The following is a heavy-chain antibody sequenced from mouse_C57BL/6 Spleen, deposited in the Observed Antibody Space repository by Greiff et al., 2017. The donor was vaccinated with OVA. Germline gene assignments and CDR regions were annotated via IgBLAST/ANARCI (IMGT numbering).Heavy chain of an antibody. CDR2: ISYDGSN. CDR3: ARDLTGWYFDV. Sequence: EVQLQESGPGLVKPSQSLSLTCSVTGYSITSGYYWNWIRQFPGNKLEWMGYISYDGSNNYNPSLKNRISITRDTSKNQFFLKLNSVTTEDTATYYCARDLTGWYFDVWGTGTTVTVSS. J-gene: IGHJ1*03. CDR1: GYSITSGYY. D-gene: IGHD4-1*01. V-gene: IGHV3-6*01.